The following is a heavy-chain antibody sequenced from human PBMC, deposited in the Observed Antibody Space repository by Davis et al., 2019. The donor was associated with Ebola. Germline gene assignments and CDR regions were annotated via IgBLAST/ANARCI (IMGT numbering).Heavy chain of an antibody. CDR1: RYTLPSYG. CDR2: ISAYNGNT. CDR3: ARITMVRGVIIYGMDV. J-gene: IGHJ6*02. Sequence: SVPVSRLASRYTLPSYGISWVRQAPPQGLEWMGWISAYNGNTNYAQKLQGRVTMTTDTSTSTAYMELRSLRSDETAVYYCARITMVRGVIIYGMDVWGQGTTVTVSS. D-gene: IGHD3-10*01. V-gene: IGHV1-18*04.